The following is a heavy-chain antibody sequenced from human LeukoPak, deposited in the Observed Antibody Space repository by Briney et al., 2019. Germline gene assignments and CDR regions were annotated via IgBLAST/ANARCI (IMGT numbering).Heavy chain of an antibody. J-gene: IGHJ6*03. V-gene: IGHV4-4*07. CDR1: GGSISSYY. Sequence: PSETLSLTCTVSGGSISSYYWSWIRQPAGKGLEWIGRIYTSGSTNYNPSLKSRVTMSVDTSKNQFSLKLSSVTAADTAVYYCARDQGYCSSTSCSPRRGYYYYMDVWGKGTTVTVSS. CDR2: IYTSGST. D-gene: IGHD2-2*01. CDR3: ARDQGYCSSTSCSPRRGYYYYMDV.